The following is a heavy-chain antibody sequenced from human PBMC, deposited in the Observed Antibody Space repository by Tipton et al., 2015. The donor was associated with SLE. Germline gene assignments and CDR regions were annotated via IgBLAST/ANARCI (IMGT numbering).Heavy chain of an antibody. CDR3: ARDPYYYGSGSSDY. CDR2: IYSGGST. CDR1: GFTVSSNY. V-gene: IGHV3-66*02. J-gene: IGHJ4*02. D-gene: IGHD3-10*01. Sequence: SLRLSCAASGFTVSSNYLSWVRQAPGKGLEWVSVIYSGGSTYYADSVKGRFTISRDNSKNTLYLQMNSLRAEDTAVYYCARDPYYYGSGSSDYWGQGTLVTASS.